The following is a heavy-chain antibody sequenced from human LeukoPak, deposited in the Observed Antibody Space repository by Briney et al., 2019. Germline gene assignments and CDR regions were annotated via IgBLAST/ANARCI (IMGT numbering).Heavy chain of an antibody. J-gene: IGHJ3*02. V-gene: IGHV3-30*04. Sequence: PGRSLRLSCVVSAFTFSGYSMHWVRQAPGKGLEWVAFISHDGSNKYCADSLKGRFTLSRDNSKSTLFLQMSSLRPEDTAVYYCARVGYDYNWYDAVDIWGQGTMVTVSS. CDR2: ISHDGSNK. D-gene: IGHD1-1*01. CDR1: AFTFSGYS. CDR3: ARVGYDYNWYDAVDI.